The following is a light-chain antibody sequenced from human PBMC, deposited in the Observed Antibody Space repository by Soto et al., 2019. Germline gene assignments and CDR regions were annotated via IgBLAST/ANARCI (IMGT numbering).Light chain of an antibody. J-gene: IGKJ1*01. CDR3: QQSHRTPRT. Sequence: DSQMTQSPSSLAASVGDTVTSTCRASQNIDYYLNSYQQTPGKAPRLLVYFSSTLQSGVPSRFSGSGSGTDFTLTIGGLQPEDFATYYCQQSHRTPRTFGQGTKGDIK. V-gene: IGKV1-39*01. CDR1: QNIDYY. CDR2: FSS.